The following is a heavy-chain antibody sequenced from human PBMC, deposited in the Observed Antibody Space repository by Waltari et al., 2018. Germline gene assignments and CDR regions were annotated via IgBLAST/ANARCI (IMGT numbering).Heavy chain of an antibody. CDR1: GYSISSGYY. J-gene: IGHJ5*02. V-gene: IGHV4-38-2*02. CDR2: IYHSGST. D-gene: IGHD6-13*01. CDR3: ARGYSSSSIFDP. Sequence: QVQLQESGPGLVKPSETLSLTCTVPGYSISSGYYWGWIRQPPGKGLEWIGSIYHSGSTYYNPSLKSRVTISVDTSKNQFSLKLSSVTAADTAVYYCARGYSSSSIFDPWGQGTLVTVSS.